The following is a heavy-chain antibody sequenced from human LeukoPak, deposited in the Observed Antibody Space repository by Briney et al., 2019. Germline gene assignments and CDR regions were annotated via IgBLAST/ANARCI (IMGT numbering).Heavy chain of an antibody. CDR1: GGSISSGDYY. J-gene: IGHJ4*02. CDR3: ARQGVNYYDSSGYSRFDY. D-gene: IGHD3-22*01. V-gene: IGHV4-30-4*01. CDR2: IYYSGST. Sequence: PSETLSLTCTVSGGSISSGDYYWSWIRQPPGKGLEWIGYIYYSGSTYYNPSLKSRVTISVDTSKNQFSLKLSSVTAADTAVYYCARQGVNYYDSSGYSRFDYWGQGTLVTVSS.